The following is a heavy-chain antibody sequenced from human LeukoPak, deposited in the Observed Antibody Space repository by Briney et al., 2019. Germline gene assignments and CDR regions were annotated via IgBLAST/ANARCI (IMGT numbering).Heavy chain of an antibody. CDR1: GFTFDDYA. J-gene: IGHJ5*02. V-gene: IGHV3-9*01. D-gene: IGHD5-18*01. Sequence: GGSLRLSCAASGFTFDDYAMHWVRQAPGKGLEWVSGISWNSGSIGYADSVKGRFTISGDNAKNSLYLQMNSLRAEDTALYYCAKSDTAMVTGGFDPWGQGTLVTVSS. CDR3: AKSDTAMVTGGFDP. CDR2: ISWNSGSI.